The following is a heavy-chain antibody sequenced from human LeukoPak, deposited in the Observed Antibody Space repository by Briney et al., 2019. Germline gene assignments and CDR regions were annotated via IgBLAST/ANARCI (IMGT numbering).Heavy chain of an antibody. CDR3: ARDRSSYYDILTAHEGAFDI. J-gene: IGHJ3*02. CDR2: INPSSGST. Sequence: ASMKVSCKASGYTFTSYGISWVRQAPGQGLKWMGIINPSSGSTSYAQKFQGRVTMTRDTSTSTVYMELSSLRSEDTAVYYCARDRSSYYDILTAHEGAFDIWGQGTMVTVSS. V-gene: IGHV1-46*01. D-gene: IGHD3-9*01. CDR1: GYTFTSYG.